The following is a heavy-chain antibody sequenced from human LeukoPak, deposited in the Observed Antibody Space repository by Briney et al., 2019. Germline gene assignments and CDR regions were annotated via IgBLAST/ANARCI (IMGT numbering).Heavy chain of an antibody. D-gene: IGHD3-10*01. CDR1: GGSISSYY. J-gene: IGHJ5*02. Sequence: SETLSLTCTVSGGSISSYYWSWIRQPAGTALEWIGRIYTSGTITYNPSLKSRVTMSVDTSKNQFSLKLSSVTAADTAVYYCARDSGTTGEVKFDPWGQGTLVIVSS. CDR2: IYTSGTI. V-gene: IGHV4-4*07. CDR3: ARDSGTTGEVKFDP.